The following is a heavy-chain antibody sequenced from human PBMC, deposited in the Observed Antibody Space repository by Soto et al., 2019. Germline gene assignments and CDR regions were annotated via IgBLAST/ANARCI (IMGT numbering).Heavy chain of an antibody. V-gene: IGHV3-23*01. D-gene: IGHD1-1*01. J-gene: IGHJ6*03. CDR2: TSSSGEST. CDR3: AKDGPLGRYLVGYMDV. CDR1: GFTFSGYG. Sequence: GGSLRLSCVASGFTFSGYGMSWVRQAPGKGLEWVSGTSSSGESTWYADSVKGRFTLSRDNSKNTLYLQMNSLRAEDTALYYCAKDGPLGRYLVGYMDVWGKGTTVTVSS.